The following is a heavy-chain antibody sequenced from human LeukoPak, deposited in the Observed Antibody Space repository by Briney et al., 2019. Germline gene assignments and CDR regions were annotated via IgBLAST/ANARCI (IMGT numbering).Heavy chain of an antibody. Sequence: SVKVSCKASVGTFSSYAISWVRQAPRQGLEWMGRIIPIFGTANYAQKFQRRVTITTDESTSTDYMQLSSLRSQDPAVYYCARDPVATIQRSLNNYYYYFMDVCGKATTVTVSS. CDR3: ARDPVATIQRSLNNYYYYFMDV. V-gene: IGHV1-69*05. J-gene: IGHJ6*03. CDR1: VGTFSSYA. D-gene: IGHD5-12*01. CDR2: IIPIFGTA.